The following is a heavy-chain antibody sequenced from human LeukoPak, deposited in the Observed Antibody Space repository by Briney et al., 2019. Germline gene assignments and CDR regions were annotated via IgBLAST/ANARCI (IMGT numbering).Heavy chain of an antibody. Sequence: GGSLRLSCAASGFTFNFYSMNWVRQAPGKGLEWVSYISSSSTTIYYADSVKGRFTISRDNSKNTLYLQMNSLRAEDTAVYYCAKETPTYYYDSSGSPFSYYYMDVWGKGTTVTISS. D-gene: IGHD3-22*01. CDR2: ISSSSTTI. CDR3: AKETPTYYYDSSGSPFSYYYMDV. CDR1: GFTFNFYS. V-gene: IGHV3-48*01. J-gene: IGHJ6*03.